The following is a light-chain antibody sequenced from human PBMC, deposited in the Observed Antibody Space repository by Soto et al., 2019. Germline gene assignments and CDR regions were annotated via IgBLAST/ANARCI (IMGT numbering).Light chain of an antibody. J-gene: IGLJ1*01. V-gene: IGLV1-51*01. CDR2: DNN. CDR3: GTWDSSLSAGYV. CDR1: SSNIGNNY. Sequence: QSMLTQPPSVSAAPGQKVTISCSGSSSNIGNNYVSWYQQLPGTAPKLLIYDNNKRPSGIPDRFSGSKSGTSATLGITGLQTGDEADYYCGTWDSSLSAGYVFGTGTKLTVL.